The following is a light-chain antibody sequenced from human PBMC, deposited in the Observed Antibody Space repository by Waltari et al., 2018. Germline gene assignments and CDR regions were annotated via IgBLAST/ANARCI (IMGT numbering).Light chain of an antibody. CDR3: MQARQTPWT. J-gene: IGKJ1*01. CDR2: LVS. V-gene: IGKV2-28*01. Sequence: IVMTQSPLSLSVTPGEPASISCRSSQILLHGSGNTFLDWYLQKPGQSPQILIYLVSNRASGVPDRFSGSVSGTDFTMKVSRVEAEDVGVYFCMQARQTPWTFGQGTKVEIK. CDR1: QILLHGSGNTF.